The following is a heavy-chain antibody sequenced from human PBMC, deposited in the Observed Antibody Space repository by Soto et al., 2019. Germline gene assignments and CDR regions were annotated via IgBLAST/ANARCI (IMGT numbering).Heavy chain of an antibody. Sequence: QVQLVESGGGVVQPGRSLRLSCAASGFTFSSYGMHWVRQAPGKGLEWVAVISYDGSNKYYADSVKGRFTISRDNSQNTLYLQMNSLRAEDTAVYYCANWATVSPDGWGQGTLVTVSS. CDR2: ISYDGSNK. V-gene: IGHV3-30*18. CDR3: ANWATVSPDG. CDR1: GFTFSSYG. D-gene: IGHD4-17*01. J-gene: IGHJ4*02.